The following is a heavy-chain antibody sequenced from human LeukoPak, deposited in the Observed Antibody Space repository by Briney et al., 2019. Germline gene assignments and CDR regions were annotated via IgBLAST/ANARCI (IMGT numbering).Heavy chain of an antibody. Sequence: PSETLSLTCTVSGGSISSYYWSWIRQPPGKGLEWIGYIYYSGSTNYNPSLKSRVTISVDKSKNQFSLKLSSVTAADTAVYYCAREALQNYGDYVAQDAFDIWGQGTMVTVSS. CDR1: GGSISSYY. CDR3: AREALQNYGDYVAQDAFDI. J-gene: IGHJ3*02. D-gene: IGHD4-17*01. CDR2: IYYSGST. V-gene: IGHV4-59*12.